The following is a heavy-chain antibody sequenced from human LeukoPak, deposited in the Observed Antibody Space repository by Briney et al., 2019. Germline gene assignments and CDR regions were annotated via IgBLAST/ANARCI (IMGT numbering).Heavy chain of an antibody. CDR2: IIPIFGTA. CDR3: ARGNELGYCSSTSCYNFDY. Sequence: SVKVSCKASGGTFSSYAISWVRQAPGQGLEWMGGIIPIFGTANYAQKFQGRVTITADESTSTAYMELSSLRSEDTAVYYCARGNELGYCSSTSCYNFDYWGQGTLVIVSS. J-gene: IGHJ4*02. CDR1: GGTFSSYA. V-gene: IGHV1-69*13. D-gene: IGHD2-2*01.